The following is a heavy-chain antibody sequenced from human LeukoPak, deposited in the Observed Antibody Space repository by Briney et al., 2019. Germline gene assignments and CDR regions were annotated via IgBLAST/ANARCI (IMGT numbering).Heavy chain of an antibody. CDR3: ARDPYVILTGYNWFDP. V-gene: IGHV1-69*04. CDR1: RGTFSSYA. D-gene: IGHD3-9*01. J-gene: IGHJ5*02. CDR2: IIPIFGIA. Sequence: GASVKVSCKASRGTFSSYAISWVRQAPGQGLEWRGRIIPIFGIANYAQKFQGRVTITADKSTSTAYMELSSLRSEDTAVFYCARDPYVILTGYNWFDPWGQGTLVTVSS.